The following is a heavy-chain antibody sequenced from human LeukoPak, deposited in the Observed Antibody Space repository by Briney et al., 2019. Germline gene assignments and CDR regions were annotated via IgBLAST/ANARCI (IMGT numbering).Heavy chain of an antibody. D-gene: IGHD3-16*01. CDR2: INPSGGST. J-gene: IGHJ6*03. CDR3: ARSPVGFGAYYYCMDV. CDR1: GYTFTNYY. Sequence: ASVKVSCKASGYTFTNYYMHWVRQAPGQGLEWMGIINPSGGSTIYAQKFQGRVTITRDTSASTAYMELSSLRSEDMAVYYCARSPVGFGAYYYCMDVWGKGTTVTVSS. V-gene: IGHV1-46*01.